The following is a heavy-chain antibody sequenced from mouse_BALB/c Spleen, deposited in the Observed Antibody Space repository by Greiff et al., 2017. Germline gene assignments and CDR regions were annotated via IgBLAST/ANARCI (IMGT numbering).Heavy chain of an antibody. CDR2: IWAGGST. D-gene: IGHD3-1*01. J-gene: IGHJ3*01. CDR3: ARDEEYRKLGLHHSFAY. CDR1: GFSLTSYG. Sequence: VQLVESGPGLVAPSQSLSITCTVSGFSLTSYGVHWVRQPPGKGLEWLGVIWAGGSTNYNSAHMSRLSISKDNSKSQVFLKMNSLQTDDTAMYYCARDEEYRKLGLHHSFAYWGQGTLVTVSA. V-gene: IGHV2-9*02.